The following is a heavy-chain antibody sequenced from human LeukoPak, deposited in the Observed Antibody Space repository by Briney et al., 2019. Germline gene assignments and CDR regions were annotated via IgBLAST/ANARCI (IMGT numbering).Heavy chain of an antibody. Sequence: SETLSFTCTVSGGSISSYYWSWIRQPPGKGLEWIGYIYYSGSTNYNPSLKSRVTISVDTSKNQFSLKLSSVTAADTAVYYCARGRRDGYNYWYFDLWGRGTLVTVSS. D-gene: IGHD5-24*01. CDR1: GGSISSYY. J-gene: IGHJ2*01. CDR3: ARGRRDGYNYWYFDL. CDR2: IYYSGST. V-gene: IGHV4-59*12.